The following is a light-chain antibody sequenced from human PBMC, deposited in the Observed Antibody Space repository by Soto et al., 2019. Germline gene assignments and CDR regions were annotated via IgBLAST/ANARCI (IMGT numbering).Light chain of an antibody. V-gene: IGKV3-20*01. Sequence: IVVTQSPATLSVSPGERVTLSCRASQSVSSSLAWYQQRPGQAPRLLIYGASNRATGIPDRFSGSGSGTDFTLTISRLEPEDFAVYYCQQYGSSGTFGQGTKVDIK. CDR1: QSVSSS. J-gene: IGKJ1*01. CDR2: GAS. CDR3: QQYGSSGT.